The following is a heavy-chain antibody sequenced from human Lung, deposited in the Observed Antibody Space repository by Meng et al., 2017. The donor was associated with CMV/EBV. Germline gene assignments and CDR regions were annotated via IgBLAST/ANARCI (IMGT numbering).Heavy chain of an antibody. V-gene: IGHV3-15*01. CDR3: TTGAYYDFWSGYHY. CDR1: GFTLSNAW. J-gene: IGHJ4*02. Sequence: GGSLRLXCAASGFTLSNAWMSWVRQAPGKGLEWVGRIKSKTDGGTTDYAAPVKGRFTISRDDSKNTLYLQMNSLKTEDTAVYYCTTGAYYDFWSGYHYWGQGTLVTVSS. CDR2: IKSKTDGGTT. D-gene: IGHD3-3*01.